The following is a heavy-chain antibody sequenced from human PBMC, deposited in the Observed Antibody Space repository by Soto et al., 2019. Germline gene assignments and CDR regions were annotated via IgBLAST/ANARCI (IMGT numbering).Heavy chain of an antibody. CDR3: TRGMFTIAY. CDR1: GYNFTTNA. V-gene: IGHV1-3*01. CDR2: INAVNGNT. D-gene: IGHD3-10*02. Sequence: ASVKVSCKASGYNFTTNAMHWVRQAPGQRLEWLGWINAVNGNTKYSQKFQGRVTITRDTSASTAYMELSSLRSEDTAVYYCTRGMFTIAYWGQGTLVTVSS. J-gene: IGHJ4*02.